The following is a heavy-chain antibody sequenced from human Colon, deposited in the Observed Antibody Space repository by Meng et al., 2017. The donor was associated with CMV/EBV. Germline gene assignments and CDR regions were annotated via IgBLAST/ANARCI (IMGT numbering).Heavy chain of an antibody. CDR3: ARGLLPDY. D-gene: IGHD3-22*01. J-gene: IGHJ4*02. V-gene: IGHV4-34*01. CDR2: INHSGST. Sequence: TLSLTCAVYGGSFSGYYWSWIRQPPGKGLEWIGEINHSGSTNYNPSLKSRVTISVDTSKNQFSLKLSSVTAADTAVYYCARGLLPDYWGQGTLVTVSS. CDR1: GGSFSGYY.